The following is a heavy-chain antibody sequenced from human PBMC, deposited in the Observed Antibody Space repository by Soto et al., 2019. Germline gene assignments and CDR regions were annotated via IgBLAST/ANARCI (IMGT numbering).Heavy chain of an antibody. J-gene: IGHJ4*02. CDR3: AKVSIAAAGPFDY. V-gene: IGHV3-23*01. CDR1: GFTFSSFA. CDR2: ISGSGGST. Sequence: EVQLLESGGGLVQPGGSLRLSCAASGFTFSSFAMSWFRRAPGKGLEWVSAISGSGGSTYYADSVKGRFTISRDNSKNTLYLQMNSLRAEDTAVYYCAKVSIAAAGPFDYWGQGTLVTVSS. D-gene: IGHD6-13*01.